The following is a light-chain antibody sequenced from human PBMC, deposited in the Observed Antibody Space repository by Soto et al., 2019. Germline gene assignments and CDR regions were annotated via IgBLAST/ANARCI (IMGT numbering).Light chain of an antibody. Sequence: DIPMTQSPSTLSASVGDRVTITCRASQNIGSWLAWYQQKPGRAPKLLIYKASNLETGVPSRFSGSGSGTEFTLTISSLQPDDFATYFCQQYNSYWFTFGPGTKVDIK. J-gene: IGKJ3*01. CDR3: QQYNSYWFT. CDR1: QNIGSW. V-gene: IGKV1-5*03. CDR2: KAS.